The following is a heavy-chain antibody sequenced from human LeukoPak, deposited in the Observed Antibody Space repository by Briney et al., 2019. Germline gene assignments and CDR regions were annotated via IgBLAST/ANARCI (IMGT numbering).Heavy chain of an antibody. J-gene: IGHJ3*02. CDR3: AREKEDAGSYAFDI. V-gene: IGHV1-2*04. D-gene: IGHD3-10*01. CDR2: INPNSGGT. CDR1: GYTFTGYY. Sequence: ASVKVSCKASGYTFTGYYMHWVRQAPGQGLEWMGWINPNSGGTNYTQKFQGWVTITRDTSISTAYMELSRLRSDDTAVYYCAREKEDAGSYAFDIWGQGTMVTVSS.